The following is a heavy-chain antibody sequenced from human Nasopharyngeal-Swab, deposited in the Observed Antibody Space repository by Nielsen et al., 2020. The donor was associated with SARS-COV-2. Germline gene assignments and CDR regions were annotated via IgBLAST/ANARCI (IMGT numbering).Heavy chain of an antibody. CDR1: GFTFSSYS. V-gene: IGHV3-21*01. J-gene: IGHJ6*02. D-gene: IGHD6-6*01. CDR2: ISSSSSYI. CDR3: ARYIIAARPLYYYYGMDV. Sequence: GESVKISCAASGFTFSSYSMNWVRQAPGKGLEWVSSISSSSSYIYYADSVKGRFTISRDNAKNSLYLQMNSLRAEDTAVYYCARYIIAARPLYYYYGMDVWGQGTTVTVSS.